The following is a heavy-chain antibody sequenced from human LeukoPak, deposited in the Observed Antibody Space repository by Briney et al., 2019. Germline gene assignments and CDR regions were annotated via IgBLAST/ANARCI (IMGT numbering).Heavy chain of an antibody. CDR1: GGSFSGYY. J-gene: IGHJ4*02. Sequence: PSETLSLTCAVYGGSFSGYYWSWIRQPPGKGLEWIGEINHSGSTNYNPSLQRRVTISVDTSKNQFSLKVTSMTAADTALYYCASRAISVASQNLDSWGQGTRVTVPP. V-gene: IGHV4-34*01. CDR3: ASRAISVASQNLDS. CDR2: INHSGST. D-gene: IGHD2-2*01.